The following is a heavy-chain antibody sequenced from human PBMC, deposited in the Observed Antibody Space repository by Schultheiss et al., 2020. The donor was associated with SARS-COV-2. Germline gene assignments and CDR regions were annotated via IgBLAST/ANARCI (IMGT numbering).Heavy chain of an antibody. Sequence: SETLSLTCAVYGGSFSSYYWSWIRQPPGKGLEWIGYIYYSGSTNYNPSLKSRVTMSVDTSKNQFSLKLSSVTAADTAVYYCARRRGYSYGPFDYWGQGTLVTVSS. J-gene: IGHJ4*02. CDR2: IYYSGST. V-gene: IGHV4-59*08. D-gene: IGHD5-18*01. CDR1: GGSFSSYY. CDR3: ARRRGYSYGPFDY.